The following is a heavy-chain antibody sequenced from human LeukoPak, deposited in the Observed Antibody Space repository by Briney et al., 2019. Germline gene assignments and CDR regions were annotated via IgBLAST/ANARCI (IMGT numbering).Heavy chain of an antibody. V-gene: IGHV4-39*01. CDR2: IHYSGST. J-gene: IGHJ4*02. CDR3: ARHSTGWPFDY. CDR1: GGSITITYYY. Sequence: SETLSLTCTVSGGSITITYYYWGWIRQPPGKGLECIGNIHYSGSTYYNPSLKSRITISVDTSKNQFSLKLSSVSAADTAVYYCARHSTGWPFDYWGQGTLVTVSS. D-gene: IGHD6-19*01.